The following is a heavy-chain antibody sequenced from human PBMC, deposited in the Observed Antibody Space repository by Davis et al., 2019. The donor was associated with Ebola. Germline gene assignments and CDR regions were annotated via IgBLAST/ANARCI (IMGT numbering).Heavy chain of an antibody. CDR3: ARGLPEEILYFGDYGMDV. J-gene: IGHJ6*04. Sequence: MPSETLSLTCTVSGVSISISRYYRGWIRQPPGKGLEWIGSIYYSGSTNYNPSLKSRVTISVDTSKNQFSLKLTSVTASDTAVYYCARGLPEEILYFGDYGMDVWGKGTTVTVSS. V-gene: IGHV4-39*07. D-gene: IGHD3-10*01. CDR1: GVSISISRYY. CDR2: IYYSGST.